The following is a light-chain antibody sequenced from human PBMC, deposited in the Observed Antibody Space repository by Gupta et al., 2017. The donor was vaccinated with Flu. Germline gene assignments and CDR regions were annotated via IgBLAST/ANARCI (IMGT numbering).Light chain of an antibody. CDR1: SLRGFY. Sequence: SSELTQDPALSVALGQTVRITCQGDSLRGFYASWYQQKPGQAPVLVIYGKNNRPSGIPDRFSGSSSGNTASLTIAGARAEDEADYYCNCRGSGGMYHVVFGGGTKLTVL. V-gene: IGLV3-19*01. CDR3: NCRGSGGMYHVV. CDR2: GKN. J-gene: IGLJ3*02.